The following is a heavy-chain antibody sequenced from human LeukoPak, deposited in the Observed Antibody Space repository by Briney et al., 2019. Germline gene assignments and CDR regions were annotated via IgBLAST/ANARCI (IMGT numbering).Heavy chain of an antibody. Sequence: SETLSLTCALYGGSFGNYYWSWIRQPPGKGLEWIGEINHSGSTNYNPSLKRRVTISVDTSKNQFTLKLRSVSAADTAEYYCASPPVGYRSSSGSYFYYAMDIWGQGTTVTVSS. J-gene: IGHJ6*02. CDR1: GGSFGNYY. CDR3: ASPPVGYRSSSGSYFYYAMDI. D-gene: IGHD5-18*01. CDR2: INHSGST. V-gene: IGHV4-34*01.